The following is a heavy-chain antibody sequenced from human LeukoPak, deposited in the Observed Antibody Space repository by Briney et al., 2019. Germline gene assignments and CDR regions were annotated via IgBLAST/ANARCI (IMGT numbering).Heavy chain of an antibody. J-gene: IGHJ4*02. CDR3: AKDVQPSKDLWPPPNFDY. CDR1: GFTFSSYA. D-gene: IGHD2/OR15-2a*01. Sequence: PGGSLRLSCAASGFTFSSYAMSWVRQAPGKGLEWVSAISGSGGSTYYADSVKGRFTISRDNSKNTLYLQMNSLRAEDTAVYYCAKDVQPSKDLWPPPNFDYWGQGTLVTVSS. V-gene: IGHV3-23*01. CDR2: ISGSGGST.